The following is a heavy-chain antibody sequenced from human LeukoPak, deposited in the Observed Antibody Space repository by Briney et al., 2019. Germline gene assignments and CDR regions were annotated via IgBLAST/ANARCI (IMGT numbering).Heavy chain of an antibody. D-gene: IGHD1-26*01. Sequence: PGGSLRLSCAASGFTFSNFLMTWVRQAPGKGPEWVSAISGSGGDTYYADSVKGRFTISRDNSKNTLYLQMNSLRAEDTAVYYCAKKGATTGDFDYWGHGTLVTVSS. V-gene: IGHV3-23*01. CDR3: AKKGATTGDFDY. CDR1: GFTFSNFL. CDR2: ISGSGGDT. J-gene: IGHJ4*01.